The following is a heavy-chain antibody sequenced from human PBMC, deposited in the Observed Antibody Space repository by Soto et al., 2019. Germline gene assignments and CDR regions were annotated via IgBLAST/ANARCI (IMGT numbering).Heavy chain of an antibody. D-gene: IGHD3-22*01. V-gene: IGHV3-30-3*01. CDR3: ARDPYYYDSSGYRYYYYYGMDV. CDR1: GFTFSSYA. CDR2: ISYDGSNK. J-gene: IGHJ6*02. Sequence: QVQLVESGGGVVQPGRSLRLSCAAPGFTFSSYAMHWVRQAPGKGLEWVAVISYDGSNKYYADSVKGRFTISRDNSKNTLYLQMISLRAEDTAVYYCARDPYYYDSSGYRYYYYYGMDVWGQGTTVTVSS.